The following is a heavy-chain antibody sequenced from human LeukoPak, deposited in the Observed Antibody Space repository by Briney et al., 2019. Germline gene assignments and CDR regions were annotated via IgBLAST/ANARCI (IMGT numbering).Heavy chain of an antibody. D-gene: IGHD4-17*01. J-gene: IGHJ4*02. CDR3: ATVSGGEYFDY. V-gene: IGHV3-53*01. CDR1: GFTVSGDS. CDR2: IYSGDST. Sequence: GGSLRLSCAASGFTVSGDSMSWVRQAPGKGLEWVSLIYSGDSTYYADSVKGRFTISRDNSKNTLYLQMNSLRAEDTAMYYCATVSGGEYFDYWGQGTLVTVSS.